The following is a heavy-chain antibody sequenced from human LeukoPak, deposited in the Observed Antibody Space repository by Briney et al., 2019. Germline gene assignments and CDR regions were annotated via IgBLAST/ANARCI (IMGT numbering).Heavy chain of an antibody. CDR2: IRYDGSNE. CDR1: GFTFSSYG. CDR3: AKTSGQWLGDGVQDY. J-gene: IGHJ4*02. Sequence: GGSLRLSCAASGFTFSSYGMHWVRQAPGKGLEWVAFIRYDGSNEYYADSVKGRFTISRDNSKNTLYLQMNSLRAEDTAVYYCAKTSGQWLGDGVQDYWGQGTLVTVSS. D-gene: IGHD6-19*01. V-gene: IGHV3-30*02.